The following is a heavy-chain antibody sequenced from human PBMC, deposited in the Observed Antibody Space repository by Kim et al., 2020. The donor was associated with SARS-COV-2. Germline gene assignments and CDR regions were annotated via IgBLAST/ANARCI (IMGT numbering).Heavy chain of an antibody. CDR1: GGTFSSYA. CDR2: IIPIFGTG. V-gene: IGHV1-69*13. Sequence: SVKVSCKASGGTFSSYAISWVRQAPGQGLEWMGGIIPIFGTGKYRQEFQGRVTITADESTSTAYMELSSLRSEDTAVYYCARSIGYDSYYYYGMDVWGQGTTVTVSS. J-gene: IGHJ6*02. D-gene: IGHD5-12*01. CDR3: ARSIGYDSYYYYGMDV.